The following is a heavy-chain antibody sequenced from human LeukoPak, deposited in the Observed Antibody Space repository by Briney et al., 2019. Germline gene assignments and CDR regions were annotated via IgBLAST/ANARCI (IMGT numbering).Heavy chain of an antibody. Sequence: GGSLRLSCAASGFTFSSYAMHWVRQAPGKGLEWVAVISYDGSNKYYADSVKGRFTISRDNSENTLYLQMNSLRAEDTAVYYCAREIGSHSYGPDAFDIWGQGTMVTVSS. V-gene: IGHV3-30-3*01. CDR1: GFTFSSYA. J-gene: IGHJ3*02. CDR3: AREIGSHSYGPDAFDI. CDR2: ISYDGSNK. D-gene: IGHD3-10*01.